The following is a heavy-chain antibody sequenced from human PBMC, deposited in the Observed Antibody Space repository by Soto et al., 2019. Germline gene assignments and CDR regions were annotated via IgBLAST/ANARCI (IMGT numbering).Heavy chain of an antibody. CDR3: ARARRFLSSGWFDP. J-gene: IGHJ5*02. D-gene: IGHD3-22*01. V-gene: IGHV4-34*01. Sequence: SETLSLTCAVYGGSFSGYYWSWIRQPPGKGLEWIGEINHSGSTNYNPSLKSRVTISVDTSKNQFPLKLSSVTAADTAVYYCARARRFLSSGWFDPWGQGTLVTVSS. CDR2: INHSGST. CDR1: GGSFSGYY.